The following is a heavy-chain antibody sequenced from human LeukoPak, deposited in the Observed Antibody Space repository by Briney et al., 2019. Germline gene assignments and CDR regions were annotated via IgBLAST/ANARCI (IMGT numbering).Heavy chain of an antibody. CDR1: GGTFSSYA. CDR3: ARGNTGVTG. J-gene: IGHJ4*02. CDR2: MNPHSGST. V-gene: IGHV1-8*02. Sequence: ASVKVSCKASGGTFSSYAINWVRQATGQGLEWMGWMNPHSGSTGYAQKFQGRVTMTRDTSITTAYMELSSLRSEDTAVYYCARGNTGVTGWGQGTLVTVSS. D-gene: IGHD2-21*02.